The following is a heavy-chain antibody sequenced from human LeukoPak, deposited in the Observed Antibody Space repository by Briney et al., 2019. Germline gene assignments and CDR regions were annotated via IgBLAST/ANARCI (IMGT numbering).Heavy chain of an antibody. Sequence: GSLRLSCAASGFTFSSYSMNWVRQALGKGLEWVSSISSSSSYIYYADSVKGRFTISRDNAKNSLYLQMNSLRAEDTAVYYCATWGIAARQGGYWGQGTLVTVSS. D-gene: IGHD6-6*01. CDR2: ISSSSSYI. CDR3: ATWGIAARQGGY. V-gene: IGHV3-21*01. CDR1: GFTFSSYS. J-gene: IGHJ4*02.